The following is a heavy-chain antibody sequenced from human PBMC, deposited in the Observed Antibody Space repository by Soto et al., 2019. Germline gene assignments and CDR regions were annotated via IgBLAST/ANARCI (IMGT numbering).Heavy chain of an antibody. D-gene: IGHD2-15*01. Sequence: QVQLVQSGAEVQRPGASVKVSCKASGYTFTTYYMHWVRQAPGQGLEWLGIINPNGGSTTYAQKFQGGVTMTRDTSTITVYLELSSLRSEDTAVYYCARAGYCSGGTCFHGNCDYWGQGTLVTVSA. CDR2: INPNGGST. V-gene: IGHV1-46*01. J-gene: IGHJ4*02. CDR1: GYTFTTYY. CDR3: ARAGYCSGGTCFHGNCDY.